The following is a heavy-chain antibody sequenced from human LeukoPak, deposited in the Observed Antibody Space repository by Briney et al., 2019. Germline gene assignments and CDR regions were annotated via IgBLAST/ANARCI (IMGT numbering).Heavy chain of an antibody. CDR3: ARTVVTGYYYYYYMDV. J-gene: IGHJ6*03. V-gene: IGHV1-69*05. Sequence: SVKVSCKASGGTFSSYAISWVRQAPGQGLEWMGGVIPIFGTANYAQKFQGRVTITTDESTSTAYTELSSLRSEDTAVYYCARTVVTGYYYYYYMDVWGKGTTVTVSS. CDR2: VIPIFGTA. CDR1: GGTFSSYA. D-gene: IGHD2-21*02.